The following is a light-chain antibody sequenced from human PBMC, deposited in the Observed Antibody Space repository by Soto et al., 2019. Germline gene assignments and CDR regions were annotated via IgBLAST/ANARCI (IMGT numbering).Light chain of an antibody. CDR1: QSVSSTS. Sequence: EIVLTQSPGTLSLSPGERATLSCRASQSVSSTSIAWYQQRPGQAPRLLIYQTSNRVTGIPDRFSGSGSGTDFSLDISRLEPEDFGVYYCQQYGGPPFTFGQGTTLEI. CDR3: QQYGGPPFT. J-gene: IGKJ2*01. V-gene: IGKV3-20*01. CDR2: QTS.